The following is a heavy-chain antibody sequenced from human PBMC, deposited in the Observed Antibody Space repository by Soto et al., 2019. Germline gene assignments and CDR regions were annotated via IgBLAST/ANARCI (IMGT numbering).Heavy chain of an antibody. J-gene: IGHJ4*02. D-gene: IGHD6-19*01. Sequence: QVHLVESGGGVVQAGRSLRLSCSASGFAFNIYGVHWVRQAPGKGLAWVAVISHDGSRKYYADSVKGRFTISRDNSKNTLYMQMNRLGVDDTAVYYCVKDYGIAVAGAENLFDVWGQGTLVSVSS. CDR3: VKDYGIAVAGAENLFDV. V-gene: IGHV3-30*18. CDR1: GFAFNIYG. CDR2: ISHDGSRK.